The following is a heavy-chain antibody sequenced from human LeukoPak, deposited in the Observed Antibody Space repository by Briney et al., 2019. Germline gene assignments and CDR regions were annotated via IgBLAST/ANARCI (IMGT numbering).Heavy chain of an antibody. J-gene: IGHJ4*02. D-gene: IGHD2-2*02. CDR2: IYYSGST. Sequence: SETLSLTCTVSGGSISSSSYYWGWIRQPPGKGLEWIGSIYYSGSTYYNPSLESRVTISVDTSKNQFSLKLSSVTAADTAVYYCARGQYQLLYSWGQGTLVTVSS. V-gene: IGHV4-39*07. CDR1: GGSISSSSYY. CDR3: ARGQYQLLYS.